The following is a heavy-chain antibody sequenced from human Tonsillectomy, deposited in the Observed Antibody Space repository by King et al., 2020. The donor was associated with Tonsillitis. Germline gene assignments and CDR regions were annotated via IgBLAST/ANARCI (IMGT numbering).Heavy chain of an antibody. CDR3: ARLAPGGEAAAWLGWFDP. Sequence: QLVQSGAEVKKPGESLRISCRGSGYSFTNYWITWVRQVPGRGLEWLGNIDPSDSLSNNSPSSQGHVTISVDKSISTAYLQWTSLEASDTAIYYCARLAPGGEAAAWLGWFDPWGRGTVVTVSS. D-gene: IGHD6-13*01. CDR2: IDPSDSLS. CDR1: GYSFTNYW. V-gene: IGHV5-10-1*03. J-gene: IGHJ5*02.